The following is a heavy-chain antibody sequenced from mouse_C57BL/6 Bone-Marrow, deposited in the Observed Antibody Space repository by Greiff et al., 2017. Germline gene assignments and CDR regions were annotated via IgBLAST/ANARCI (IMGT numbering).Heavy chain of an antibody. CDR2: IDPETGGT. V-gene: IGHV1-15*01. J-gene: IGHJ2*01. Sequence: LVESGAELVRPGASVTLSCKASGYTFTDYEMHWVKQTPVHGLEWIGAIDPETGGTAYNQKFKGKAILTADKSSSTAYMELRSLTSEDSAVYYCTRGDYDSDYFDYWGQGTTLTVSS. CDR1: GYTFTDYE. D-gene: IGHD2-4*01. CDR3: TRGDYDSDYFDY.